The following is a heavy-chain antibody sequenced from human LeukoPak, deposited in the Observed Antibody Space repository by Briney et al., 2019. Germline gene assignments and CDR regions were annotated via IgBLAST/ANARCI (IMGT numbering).Heavy chain of an antibody. Sequence: PSETLSLTCTVSGGSISSNHYCWGWIRQPPGKGLEWIGSICYSGSTYYSPSLKSRVTISADTSKNQFSLNLGAVTAADTAVYFCARAPEVCNVVCNYFDPWGQGTLVTVSS. CDR1: GGSISSNHYC. J-gene: IGHJ5*02. D-gene: IGHD2-8*01. CDR3: ARAPEVCNVVCNYFDP. CDR2: ICYSGST. V-gene: IGHV4-39*07.